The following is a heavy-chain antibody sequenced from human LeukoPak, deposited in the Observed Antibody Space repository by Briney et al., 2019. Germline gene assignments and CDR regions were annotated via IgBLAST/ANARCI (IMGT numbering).Heavy chain of an antibody. CDR1: GFTFSRYS. V-gene: IGHV3-21*01. CDR3: AREVGSGSPLGY. D-gene: IGHD3-10*01. Sequence: PGGSLRLSCAASGFTFSRYSMNWVRQAPGKGLEWVSSISSSSSYIYYADSVKGRFTISRDNAKNSLYLQMNSLRAEDTAVYYCAREVGSGSPLGYWGQGTLVTVSS. J-gene: IGHJ4*02. CDR2: ISSSSSYI.